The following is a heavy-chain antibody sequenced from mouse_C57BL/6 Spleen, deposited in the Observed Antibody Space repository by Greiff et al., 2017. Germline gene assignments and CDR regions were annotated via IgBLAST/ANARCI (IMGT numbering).Heavy chain of an antibody. V-gene: IGHV1-47*01. CDR3: ASGGGSLYAMDY. CDR1: GYTFTTYP. J-gene: IGHJ4*01. Sequence: VQLQHSGAELVKPGASVKMSCKASGYTFTTYPIEWMKQIHGKSLEWIGNFHPYNDDTKYNEKFKGKATLTVEKSSSTVYLELRRLTSDDSAVYYCASGGGSLYAMDYWGQGTSVTVSS. CDR2: FHPYNDDT.